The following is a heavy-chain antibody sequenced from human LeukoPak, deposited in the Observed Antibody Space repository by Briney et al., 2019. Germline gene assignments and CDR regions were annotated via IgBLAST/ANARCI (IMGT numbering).Heavy chain of an antibody. CDR3: AGFYDYVWGSYRHGAFDI. CDR2: INPNSGNT. Sequence: ASVKVSCKASGYTFTSYDINWVRQATGQGLEWMGWINPNSGNTSYAQKFQGRVTMTRNTSISTAYMELSSLRSEDTAVYYCAGFYDYVWGSYRHGAFDIWGQGTMVTVSS. CDR1: GYTFTSYD. V-gene: IGHV1-8*02. J-gene: IGHJ3*02. D-gene: IGHD3-16*02.